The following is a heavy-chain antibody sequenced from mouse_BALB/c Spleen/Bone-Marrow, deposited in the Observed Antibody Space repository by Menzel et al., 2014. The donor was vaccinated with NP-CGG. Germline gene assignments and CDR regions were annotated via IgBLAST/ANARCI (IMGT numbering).Heavy chain of an antibody. CDR2: INPSNGGT. CDR1: GYTFTSYY. J-gene: IGHJ4*01. Sequence: VRLQQSGAELVKPGASVKLSCKASGYTFTSYYMYWVKQRPGQGLEWFGEINPSNGGTNFNEKSKNKATLTVDKSSSTAYMQLSSLTSEDSAVYYCSRGRRDALDYWGQGTSVTVSS. V-gene: IGHV1S81*02. CDR3: SRGRRDALDY.